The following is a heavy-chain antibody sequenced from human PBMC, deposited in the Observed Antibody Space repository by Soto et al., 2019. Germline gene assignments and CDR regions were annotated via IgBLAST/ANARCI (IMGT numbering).Heavy chain of an antibody. CDR2: ISGSGGTT. V-gene: IGHV3-23*01. CDR3: AKTANGWFSAFDI. J-gene: IGHJ3*02. CDR1: GFTFSSYA. D-gene: IGHD6-19*01. Sequence: EVQLLESGGGLVQPGGSLRLSCAASGFTFSSYAMSWVRQAPGKGLEWGSAISGSGGTTYYADSVKGRFTFSRDNSKNTLYLQMNSLRAEDTAVYYCAKTANGWFSAFDIWGQGTMVTVSS.